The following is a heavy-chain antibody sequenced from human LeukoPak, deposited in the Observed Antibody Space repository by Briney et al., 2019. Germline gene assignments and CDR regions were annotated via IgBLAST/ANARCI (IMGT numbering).Heavy chain of an antibody. Sequence: SETLSLTCTVSGGSISSYYWSWIRQPAGKGLEWIGRIYTSGSTNYNPSLKSRVTMSVDTSKNQFSLKLSSVTAADTAVYYCAREARSYANKNWFDPWGQGTLVTVSS. D-gene: IGHD1-26*01. CDR1: GGSISSYY. V-gene: IGHV4-4*07. J-gene: IGHJ5*02. CDR3: AREARSYANKNWFDP. CDR2: IYTSGST.